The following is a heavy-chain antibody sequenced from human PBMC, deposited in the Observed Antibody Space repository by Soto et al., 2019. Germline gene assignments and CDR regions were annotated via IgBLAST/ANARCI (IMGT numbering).Heavy chain of an antibody. Sequence: PGGSLRLSCAASGFTFSSYAMSWVRQAPGKGLEWVSAISGSGGSTYYADSVKGRFTISRDNSKNTLYLQMNSLRAEDTAVYYCAKDKQEGFFDWLFHYFDYWGQGTLVTVSS. V-gene: IGHV3-23*01. CDR2: ISGSGGST. D-gene: IGHD3-9*01. CDR3: AKDKQEGFFDWLFHYFDY. J-gene: IGHJ4*02. CDR1: GFTFSSYA.